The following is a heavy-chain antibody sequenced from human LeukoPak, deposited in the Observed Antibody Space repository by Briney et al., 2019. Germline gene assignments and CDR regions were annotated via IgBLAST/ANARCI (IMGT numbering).Heavy chain of an antibody. CDR1: GGSFSGYY. D-gene: IGHD7-27*01. J-gene: IGHJ6*02. CDR2: IYYSGST. Sequence: PSETLSLTCAVYGGSFSGYYWSWIRQPPGKGLEWIGYIYYSGSTNYNPSLKSRVTISVDTSKNQFSLKLSSVTAADTAVYYCAISTGVSYYYYGMDVWGQGTTVTVSS. CDR3: AISTGVSYYYYGMDV. V-gene: IGHV4-59*01.